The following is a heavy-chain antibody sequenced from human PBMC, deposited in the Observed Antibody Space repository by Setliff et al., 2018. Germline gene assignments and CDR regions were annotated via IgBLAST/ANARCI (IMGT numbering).Heavy chain of an antibody. CDR1: GGPFSGAS. V-gene: IGHV4-59*12. Sequence: KASETLSLTCTVSGGPFSGASIWSWIRQPPGKGLEWIGYIHYSGTTNYNPSLKSRVTLSLDTAKNQFSLKVFSVTAADTAVYYCARGRNVAARLLDSRGQGTLVTVSS. D-gene: IGHD6-6*01. J-gene: IGHJ4*02. CDR2: IHYSGTT. CDR3: ARGRNVAARLLDS.